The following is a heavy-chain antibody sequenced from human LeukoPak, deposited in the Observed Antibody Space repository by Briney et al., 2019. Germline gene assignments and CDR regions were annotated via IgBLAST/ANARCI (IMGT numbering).Heavy chain of an antibody. CDR2: IYHSGST. D-gene: IGHD6-19*01. J-gene: IGHJ4*02. Sequence: SETLSLTCAVSGGSISSSNWWSWVRQPPGKGLEWIGEIYHSGSTNYSPSLKSRVTISVDKSKNQFSLKLSSVTAADTAVYYCARLIPIAVAAHFDYWGQGTLVTVSS. V-gene: IGHV4-4*02. CDR1: GGSISSSNW. CDR3: ARLIPIAVAAHFDY.